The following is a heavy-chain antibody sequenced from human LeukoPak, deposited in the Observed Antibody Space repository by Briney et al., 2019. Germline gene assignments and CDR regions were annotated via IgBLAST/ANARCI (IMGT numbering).Heavy chain of an antibody. Sequence: SVKVSCKASGGTSSSYAISWVRQAPGQGLEWMGGIIPIFGTANYAQKFQGRVTITADKSTSTAYMELSSLRSEDTAVYYCARDHTWSVFGEYCSGGSCYLNWFDPWGQGTLVTVSS. V-gene: IGHV1-69*06. CDR3: ARDHTWSVFGEYCSGGSCYLNWFDP. J-gene: IGHJ5*02. CDR2: IIPIFGTA. CDR1: GGTSSSYA. D-gene: IGHD2-15*01.